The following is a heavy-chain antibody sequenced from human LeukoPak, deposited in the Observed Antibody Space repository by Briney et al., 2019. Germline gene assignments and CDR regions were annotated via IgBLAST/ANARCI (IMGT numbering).Heavy chain of an antibody. J-gene: IGHJ6*02. CDR1: AFSVSSNY. Sequence: PGGSLRLSCAASAFSVSSNYMSWVRQAPGKGLEWVSVIYSGGSTYYADSVKGRFTISRDKSKNTVYLQMTSLSAEDTAIYYCAGVASTSPYFYGMDVWGQGTTVTVSS. CDR3: AGVASTSPYFYGMDV. V-gene: IGHV3-53*01. CDR2: IYSGGST.